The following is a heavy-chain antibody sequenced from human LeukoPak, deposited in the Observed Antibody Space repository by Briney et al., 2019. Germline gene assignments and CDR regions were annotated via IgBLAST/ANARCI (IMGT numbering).Heavy chain of an antibody. J-gene: IGHJ4*02. V-gene: IGHV3-7*01. CDR2: IYKDGSQI. Sequence: GGSLRLSCALSVFTLRRYWMSWVPHSPGKGLEWVASIYKDGSQIRYADSVRGRFFISRDNAKNSLFLQMSSLRVEDTAVYYCARLKDDVTKLDYWGQGTLVTVSS. D-gene: IGHD2-8*01. CDR3: ARLKDDVTKLDY. CDR1: VFTLRRYW.